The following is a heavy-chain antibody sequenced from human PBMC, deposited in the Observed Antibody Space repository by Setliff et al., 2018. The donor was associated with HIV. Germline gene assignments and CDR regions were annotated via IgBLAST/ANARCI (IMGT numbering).Heavy chain of an antibody. CDR3: ARATSGTIHDF. CDR2: ISPFNGNT. D-gene: IGHD3-10*01. Sequence: ASVKVSCKASGYTISTYLIAWVRQAPGQGLEWTGWISPFNGNTNYAQKLQGRLTVTTDTSTSTAYMELRSLRSDDTAVYYCARATSGTIHDFWGQGTLVTVSS. J-gene: IGHJ4*02. CDR1: GYTISTYL. V-gene: IGHV1-18*01.